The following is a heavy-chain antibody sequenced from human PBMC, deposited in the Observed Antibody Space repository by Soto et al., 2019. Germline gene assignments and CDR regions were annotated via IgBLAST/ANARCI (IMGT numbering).Heavy chain of an antibody. CDR3: ARHRYSYGVYYFDY. D-gene: IGHD5-18*01. V-gene: IGHV4-61*01. CDR2: IYYSGST. J-gene: IGHJ4*02. CDR1: GGSISSGYYY. Sequence: TSETLSLTCTVSGGSISSGYYYWSWIRQHPGKGLEWIGYIYYSGSTNYNPSLTSRVTISVDTSKNQFSLKLSSVTAADTAVYYCARHRYSYGVYYFDYWGQGTLVTVSS.